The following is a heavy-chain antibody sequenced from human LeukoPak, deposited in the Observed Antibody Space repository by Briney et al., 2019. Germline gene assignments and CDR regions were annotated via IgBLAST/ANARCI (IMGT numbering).Heavy chain of an antibody. CDR1: GFTFISYA. CDR2: ISYDGSNK. D-gene: IGHD2-15*01. CDR3: AREGGPCSGGSCYPGYFQH. V-gene: IGHV3-30*04. J-gene: IGHJ1*01. Sequence: GALRLSCAASGFTFISYAMHWVRQAPGKGLEWVAVISYDGSNKYYADSVKGRFTISRDNSKNTLYLQMNSLRAEDTAVYYCAREGGPCSGGSCYPGYFQHWGQGTLVTVSS.